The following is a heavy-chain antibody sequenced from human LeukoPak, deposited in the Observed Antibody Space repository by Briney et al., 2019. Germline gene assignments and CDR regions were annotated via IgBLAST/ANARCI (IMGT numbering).Heavy chain of an antibody. J-gene: IGHJ2*01. CDR3: ARQKNPGDWYFDL. CDR1: GYSFTNYW. Sequence: GESLKISCKGSGYSFTNYWIGWVRQMPGKGLEWMGIIYPGAPDTRYSPSFQGQVTISVDKSIGTAYLQWRSLKASDTAMYYCARQKNPGDWYFDLWGRGTLVTVSS. CDR2: IYPGAPDT. D-gene: IGHD7-27*01. V-gene: IGHV5-51*01.